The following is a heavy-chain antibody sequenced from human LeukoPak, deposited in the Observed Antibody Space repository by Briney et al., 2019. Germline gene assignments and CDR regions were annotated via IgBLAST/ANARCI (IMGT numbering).Heavy chain of an antibody. CDR3: ARDSGIAAAGTPGGY. Sequence: PGGSLRLSCAASGFTVSSNYMSWVRQAPGKGLEWVSYISSSSSTIYYADSVKGRFTISRDNAKNSLYLQMNSLRAEDTAVYYCARDSGIAAAGTPGGYWGQGTLVTVSS. J-gene: IGHJ4*02. D-gene: IGHD6-13*01. CDR2: ISSSSSTI. V-gene: IGHV3-48*04. CDR1: GFTVSSNY.